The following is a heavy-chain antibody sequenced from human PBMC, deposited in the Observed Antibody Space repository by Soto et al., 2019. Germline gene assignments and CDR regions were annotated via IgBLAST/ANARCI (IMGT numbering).Heavy chain of an antibody. J-gene: IGHJ4*02. CDR3: ARGGRLGRWLQSATYYFDY. D-gene: IGHD5-12*01. Sequence: GGSLRLSCAASGFTFSSYWMSWVRQAPGKGLEWVANIKQDGSEKYYVDSVKGRFTISRDNAKNSLYLQMNSLRAEDTAVYYCARGGRLGRWLQSATYYFDYWGQGTLVTVSS. V-gene: IGHV3-7*03. CDR1: GFTFSSYW. CDR2: IKQDGSEK.